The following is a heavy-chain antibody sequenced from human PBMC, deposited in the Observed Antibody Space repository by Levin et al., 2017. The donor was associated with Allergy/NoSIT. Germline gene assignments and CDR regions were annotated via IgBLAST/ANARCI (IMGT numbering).Heavy chain of an antibody. J-gene: IGHJ3*02. D-gene: IGHD6-13*01. CDR1: GFTVSSNY. CDR3: ASLYSSSWYDPFDI. V-gene: IGHV3-53*01. Sequence: GESLKISCAASGFTVSSNYMSWVRQAPGKGLEWVSVIYSGGSTYYADSVKGRFTISRDNSKNTLYLQMNSLRAEDTAVYYCASLYSSSWYDPFDIWGQGTMVTVSS. CDR2: IYSGGST.